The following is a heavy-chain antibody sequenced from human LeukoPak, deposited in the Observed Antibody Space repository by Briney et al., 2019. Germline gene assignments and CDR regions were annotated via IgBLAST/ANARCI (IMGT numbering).Heavy chain of an antibody. D-gene: IGHD3-22*01. CDR2: ISSSSSDI. CDR1: GFTFSSYS. J-gene: IGHJ4*02. V-gene: IGHV3-21*01. CDR3: ARKQYDSSGYWVDF. Sequence: PGGSLRLSCAASGFTFSSYSMNWVRQAPGKGLEWVSSISSSSSDIYYTDSVKGRFTISRDNAKNSLYLQMNSLRAEDTAVFYCARKQYDSSGYWVDFWGQGTLVTVSS.